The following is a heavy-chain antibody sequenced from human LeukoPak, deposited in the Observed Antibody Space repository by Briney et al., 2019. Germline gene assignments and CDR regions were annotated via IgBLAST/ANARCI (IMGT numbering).Heavy chain of an antibody. Sequence: PGGSLRLPCAASGFTFSSYAMSWVRQAPGKGLEWVSVISGSGGSTYYADSVKGRFTISRDNAKNTLYVQMNSLRAEDTAVYYCARVDILTGYDYYYYYGMDVWGQGTTVTVSS. CDR3: ARVDILTGYDYYYYYGMDV. V-gene: IGHV3-23*01. CDR1: GFTFSSYA. CDR2: ISGSGGST. J-gene: IGHJ6*02. D-gene: IGHD3-9*01.